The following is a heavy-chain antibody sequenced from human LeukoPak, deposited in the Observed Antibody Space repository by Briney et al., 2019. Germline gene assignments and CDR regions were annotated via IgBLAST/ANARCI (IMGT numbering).Heavy chain of an antibody. CDR2: ISAYNGNT. Sequence: ASVKVSCKASGYTFTSYGISWVRQAPGQGLEWMGWISAYNGNTNYAQKLQGRVTMTTDTSTSTAYMELRSLRSDDTAVYYCARGAYYYDSSGYPYWGQGTLVTVSS. CDR1: GYTFTSYG. D-gene: IGHD3-22*01. V-gene: IGHV1-18*01. J-gene: IGHJ4*02. CDR3: ARGAYYYDSSGYPY.